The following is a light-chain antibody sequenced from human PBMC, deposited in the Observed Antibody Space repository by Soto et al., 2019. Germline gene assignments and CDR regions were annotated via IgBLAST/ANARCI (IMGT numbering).Light chain of an antibody. CDR3: AAWDDSLSGPV. J-gene: IGLJ3*02. CDR1: SSNIGRNP. Sequence: QSVLTQPPSASGTPGQRVTISCSGSSSNIGRNPVYWYHQVPGTAPKLLFYTNDQRPSGVPDRFSGSKSGTSASLAISGLRSEDEADYYCAAWDDSLSGPVFGGGTKLTVL. V-gene: IGLV1-47*02. CDR2: TND.